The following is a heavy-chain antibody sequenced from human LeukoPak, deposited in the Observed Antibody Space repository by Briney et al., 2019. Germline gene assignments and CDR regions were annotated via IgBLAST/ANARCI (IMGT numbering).Heavy chain of an antibody. J-gene: IGHJ4*02. D-gene: IGHD3-16*02. CDR3: ARELLWGFVA. Sequence: GGSLRLSYAASGFTFSAHAMHSVRQTPAVGLEWLAIIGDDGRDQHYTDSVKGRFTISRDNSKNTLFLQLSSLTPEDTALYLCARELLWGFVAWGKGALVTVCS. V-gene: IGHV3-30*02. CDR1: GFTFSAHA. CDR2: IGDDGRDQ.